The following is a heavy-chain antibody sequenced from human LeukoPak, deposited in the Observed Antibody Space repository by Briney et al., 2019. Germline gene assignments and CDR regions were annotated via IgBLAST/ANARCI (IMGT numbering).Heavy chain of an antibody. V-gene: IGHV3-30*05. J-gene: IGHJ4*02. CDR1: GFTFSSYG. CDR2: ISYDGSNK. D-gene: IGHD3-3*01. Sequence: PGRSLRLSCAASGFTFSSYGMHWVRQAPGKGLEWVAVISYDGSNKYYADSVKGRFTISRDNSKNTLYLQMNSLRAEDTAVYYCASMDPTRYYFDYWGQGTLVTVSS. CDR3: ASMDPTRYYFDY.